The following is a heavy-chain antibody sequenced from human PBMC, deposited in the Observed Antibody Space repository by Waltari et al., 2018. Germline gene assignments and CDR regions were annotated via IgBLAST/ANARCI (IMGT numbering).Heavy chain of an antibody. Sequence: EVQLVESGGGLVQPGGSLRLSCAASGFTFSSYSMKWVLQAPGKGSEWVSCLSRSSSTIYNAESCKGLFTISRDNAKNSLYRQMHSLRAEDTAVYYCARDQVFDYWGQGTLVTVSS. CDR1: GFTFSSYS. CDR2: LSRSSSTI. CDR3: ARDQVFDY. V-gene: IGHV3-48*01. J-gene: IGHJ4*02.